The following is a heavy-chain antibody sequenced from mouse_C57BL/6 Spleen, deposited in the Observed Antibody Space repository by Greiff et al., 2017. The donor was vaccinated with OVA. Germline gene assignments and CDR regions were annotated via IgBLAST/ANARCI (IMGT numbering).Heavy chain of an antibody. J-gene: IGHJ2*01. Sequence: EVKLQQSGPVLVKPGASVKMSCKASGYTFTDYYMNWVKQSHGKSLEWIGVINPYNGGTSYNQKFKGKATLTVDKSSSTAYMELNSLTSEDSAVYYCARVRIITTVVVPFDYWGQGTTLTVSS. CDR2: INPYNGGT. D-gene: IGHD1-1*01. CDR3: ARVRIITTVVVPFDY. V-gene: IGHV1-19*01. CDR1: GYTFTDYY.